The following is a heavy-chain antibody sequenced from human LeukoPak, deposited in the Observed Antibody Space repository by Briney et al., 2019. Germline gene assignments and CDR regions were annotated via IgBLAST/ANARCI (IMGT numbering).Heavy chain of an antibody. D-gene: IGHD3-10*01. CDR3: AGGFGSRYYGSGSYVRWFDP. CDR2: INHSGST. Sequence: SETLSLTCAVYGGSFSGYYWSWIRQPPGKGLEWIGEINHSGSTNYNPSLKSRVTISVDTSKNQFSLKLSSVTAADTAVYYCAGGFGSRYYGSGSYVRWFDPWGQGTLVTVSS. J-gene: IGHJ5*02. CDR1: GGSFSGYY. V-gene: IGHV4-34*01.